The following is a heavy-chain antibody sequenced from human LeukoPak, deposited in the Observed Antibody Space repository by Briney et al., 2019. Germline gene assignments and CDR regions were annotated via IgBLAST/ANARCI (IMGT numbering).Heavy chain of an antibody. D-gene: IGHD2-2*02. CDR1: GFSVSTSGVG. V-gene: IGHV2-5*01. J-gene: IGHJ2*01. Sequence: SGPTLVNPTQTLTLTCTFSGFSVSTSGVGVGWIRQPPGKALEWLALIYWNDDKRYSPSLKSRLTITKDTSKNQVVLTMTNMDPVDTATYYCAHSRWKDIVVVPAAIGPKGGYFDLWGRGTLVTVSS. CDR2: IYWNDDK. CDR3: AHSRWKDIVVVPAAIGPKGGYFDL.